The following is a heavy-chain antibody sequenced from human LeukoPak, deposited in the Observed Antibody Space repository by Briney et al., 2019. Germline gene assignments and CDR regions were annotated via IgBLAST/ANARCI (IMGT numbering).Heavy chain of an antibody. Sequence: SETLSLTCAVYGGSFSGYYWSWIRQPPGKGLEWIGEINHSGSTNYNPSLKSRATISVDTSKSQFSLKLSSVTAADTAVYYCARQGHPLYGGNSFLNYWGQGTLVTVSS. CDR3: ARQGHPLYGGNSFLNY. V-gene: IGHV4-34*01. CDR1: GGSFSGYY. CDR2: INHSGST. D-gene: IGHD4-23*01. J-gene: IGHJ4*02.